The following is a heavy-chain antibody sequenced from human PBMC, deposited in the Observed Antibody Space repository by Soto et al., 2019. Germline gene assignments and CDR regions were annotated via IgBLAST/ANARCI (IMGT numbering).Heavy chain of an antibody. CDR3: ARDLITMVRGVISLWVFDY. D-gene: IGHD3-10*01. J-gene: IGHJ4*02. CDR1: GFTFSSYW. Sequence: PGGSLRLSCAASGFTFSSYWMSWVRQAPGKGLEWVANIKQDGSEKYYVDSVKGRFTISRDNAKNSLYLQMNSLRAEDTAVYYCARDLITMVRGVISLWVFDYWGQGTLVTVSS. V-gene: IGHV3-7*01. CDR2: IKQDGSEK.